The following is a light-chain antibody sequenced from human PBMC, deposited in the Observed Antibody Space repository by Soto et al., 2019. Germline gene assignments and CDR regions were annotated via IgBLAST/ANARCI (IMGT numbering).Light chain of an antibody. V-gene: IGLV1-47*01. CDR2: RNN. J-gene: IGLJ3*02. CDR3: AAWDDSLSGWV. CDR1: SSNIGSNY. Sequence: QSVLTQPPSASGTPGQRVTISCSGSSSNIGSNYVYWYHQLPGSAPKLVIYRNNQRPSGVPDRISGSKSGTSASLAISGLRSEDEADYYCAAWDDSLSGWVFGGGTKLTVL.